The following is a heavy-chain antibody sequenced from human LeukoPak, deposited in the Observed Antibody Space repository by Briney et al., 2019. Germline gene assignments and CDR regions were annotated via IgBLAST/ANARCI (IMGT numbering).Heavy chain of an antibody. CDR3: AKAATMHYYGSGSFDY. J-gene: IGHJ4*02. Sequence: GGSLRLSCAASGFTFSSYWMHWVRQAPGKGLVWVSRINSDGSNTTYADSVKGRFTISRDNAKNTLYLQMNSLRAEDTAVYYCAKAATMHYYGSGSFDYWGQGTLVTVSS. V-gene: IGHV3-74*01. CDR2: INSDGSNT. CDR1: GFTFSSYW. D-gene: IGHD3-10*01.